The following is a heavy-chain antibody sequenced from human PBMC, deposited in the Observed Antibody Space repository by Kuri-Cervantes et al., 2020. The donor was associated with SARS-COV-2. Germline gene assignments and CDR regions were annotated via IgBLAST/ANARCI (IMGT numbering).Heavy chain of an antibody. Sequence: GGSLRLSCAASGFTFSSYGMHWVRQAPGKGLEWVAVIWYDGSNKHYADSVKGRFTISRDNSKNTLYLQMNSLRAEDTAVYYCALYGDYYYWGQGTLVTVSS. D-gene: IGHD4-17*01. V-gene: IGHV3-33*08. CDR2: IWYDGSNK. CDR3: ALYGDYYY. CDR1: GFTFSSYG. J-gene: IGHJ4*02.